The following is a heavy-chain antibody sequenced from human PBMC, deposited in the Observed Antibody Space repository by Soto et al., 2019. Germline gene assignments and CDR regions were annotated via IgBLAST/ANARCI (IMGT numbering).Heavy chain of an antibody. CDR1: GFSFRSYA. CDR2: ISGSGGST. Sequence: EVQLLESGGGLVQPGGSLRLSCAASGFSFRSYAMNWVRQAPGKGLEWVSDISGSGGSTYYADSVKGRFIISRDSSKNRLYLQMNSLRAEDRAVYYCAKGNSWSPALVLDIRGRGRMVTVSS. CDR3: AKGNSWSPALVLDI. J-gene: IGHJ3*02. D-gene: IGHD1-7*01. V-gene: IGHV3-23*01.